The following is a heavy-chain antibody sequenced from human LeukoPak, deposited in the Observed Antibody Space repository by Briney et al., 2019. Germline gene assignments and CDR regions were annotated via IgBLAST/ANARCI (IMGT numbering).Heavy chain of an antibody. V-gene: IGHV3-53*01. CDR2: LYSDGNT. J-gene: IGHJ4*02. Sequence: GGSLRLSCAASGVTVITNDMPWVRQAPGKGLEWVSVLYSDGNTKYADSVQGRFTISRDDSKNTLYLEMNSLSPDDTAVYYCARGVEPLAANTLAYWGQGTLVTVSS. CDR3: ARGVEPLAANTLAY. D-gene: IGHD1-14*01. CDR1: GVTVITND.